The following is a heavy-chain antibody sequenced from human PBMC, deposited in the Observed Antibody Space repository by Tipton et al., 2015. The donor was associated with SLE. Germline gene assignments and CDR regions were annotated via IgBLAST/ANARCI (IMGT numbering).Heavy chain of an antibody. Sequence: SLRLSCAASGFTFSSYAMSWVRQAPRQGLVWVSAISGSGGSTYYADSVKGRFTISRDNSKNTLYLQMNSLRAEDTAVYYCAKGEGANKISWYDYWGQGTLVTVSS. V-gene: IGHV3-23*01. CDR1: GFTFSSYA. CDR3: AKGEGANKISWYDY. J-gene: IGHJ4*02. D-gene: IGHD6-13*01. CDR2: ISGSGGST.